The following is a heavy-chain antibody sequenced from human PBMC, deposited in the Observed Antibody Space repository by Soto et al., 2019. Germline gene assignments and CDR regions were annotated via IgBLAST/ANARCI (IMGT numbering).Heavy chain of an antibody. J-gene: IGHJ4*02. D-gene: IGHD3-10*01. CDR3: ASSDYYGSGSYPYYFDY. CDR1: GGSISSGGYS. CDR2: IYHSGST. V-gene: IGHV4-30-2*01. Sequence: QLQLQESGSGLVKPSQTLSLTCAVSGGSISSGGYSWSWIRQPPGKGLEWIGYIYHSGSTYYNPSLKIRVTISVDRSKNQFSLKLSSVTAADTAVYYCASSDYYGSGSYPYYFDYWGQGTLVTVSS.